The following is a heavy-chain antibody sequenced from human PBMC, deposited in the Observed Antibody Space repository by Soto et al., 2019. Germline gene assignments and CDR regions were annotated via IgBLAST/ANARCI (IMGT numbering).Heavy chain of an antibody. Sequence: ASVKVSCKASGYTFTGYYMHWVRQAPGQGLEWMGWINPNSGGTNYAQKFQGWVTMTRDTSISTAYMELSRLRSDDTAVYYYARDRIVPAAMGPSNYYCGTDVRGPGTTVTVSS. V-gene: IGHV1-2*04. CDR3: ARDRIVPAAMGPSNYYCGTDV. CDR1: GYTFTGYY. CDR2: INPNSGGT. J-gene: IGHJ6*02. D-gene: IGHD2-2*01.